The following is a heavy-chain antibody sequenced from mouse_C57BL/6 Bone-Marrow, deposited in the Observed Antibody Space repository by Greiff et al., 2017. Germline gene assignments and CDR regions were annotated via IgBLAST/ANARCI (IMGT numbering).Heavy chain of an antibody. CDR2: IYPGSGST. CDR1: GYTFTSYW. Sequence: QVQLQQPGAELVKPGASVKMSCKASGYTFTSYWITWVKQRPGQGLEWIGDIYPGSGSTNYNEKFKSKATLTVDTSSSTAYMQLSSRATEASAVYYSERSYGFDYGGQGTTLTVSS. D-gene: IGHD1-1*02. CDR3: ERSYGFDY. V-gene: IGHV1-55*01. J-gene: IGHJ2*01.